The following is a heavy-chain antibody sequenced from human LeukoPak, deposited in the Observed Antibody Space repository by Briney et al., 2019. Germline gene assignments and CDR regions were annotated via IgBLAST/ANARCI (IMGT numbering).Heavy chain of an antibody. D-gene: IGHD6-6*01. CDR1: GFIFGDYA. CDR2: MTSNSDSI. Sequence: QPGGSLRLSCAASGFIFGDYAMHWVRQTPGKGLEWVSGMTSNSDSIGYADSVKGRFTISRDNAKNSLYLQMNALRVEDTGLYYCIKWEPLDSGSSPWGQGTLVTVSS. CDR3: IKWEPLDSGSSP. V-gene: IGHV3-9*01. J-gene: IGHJ5*02.